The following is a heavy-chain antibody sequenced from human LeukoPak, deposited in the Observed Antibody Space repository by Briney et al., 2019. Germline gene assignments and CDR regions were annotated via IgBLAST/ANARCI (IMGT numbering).Heavy chain of an antibody. V-gene: IGHV4-39*07. CDR2: IYYSGST. CDR3: ARDRLGYGGNSHWFDP. D-gene: IGHD4-23*01. CDR1: GGSISSSSYY. J-gene: IGHJ5*02. Sequence: PSETLSLTCTVSGGSISSSSYYWGWIRQPPGKGLEWIGSIYYSGSTYYNPSLKSRVTRSVDTSKNQFSLKLSSVTAADTAVYYCARDRLGYGGNSHWFDPWGQGTLVTVSS.